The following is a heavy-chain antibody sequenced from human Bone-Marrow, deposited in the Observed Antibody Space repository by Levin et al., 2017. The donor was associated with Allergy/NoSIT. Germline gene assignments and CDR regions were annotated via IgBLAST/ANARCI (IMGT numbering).Heavy chain of an antibody. CDR2: INPTGGNT. D-gene: IGHD2-2*01. Sequence: GGSLRLSCAASGFTFDTYALTWVRQAPGKGLEWVSTINPTGGNTYYADSVRGRFTISRDNPKKTLYLQMNGLRAEDTAIYYCGKGIIPAALNWFDPWGQGTLVTVSP. V-gene: IGHV3-23*01. J-gene: IGHJ5*02. CDR1: GFTFDTYA. CDR3: GKGIIPAALNWFDP.